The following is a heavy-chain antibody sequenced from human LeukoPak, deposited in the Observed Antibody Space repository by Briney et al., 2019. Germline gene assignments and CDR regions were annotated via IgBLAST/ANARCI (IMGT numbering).Heavy chain of an antibody. Sequence: SETLSLTCIVSGGSISSYYWSWIRQPAGKGLEWIGRIYPSGSNNYNPSLKRRVTMSVDTSKNQFSLKLNSVTAADTAVYYCAREDVTVGYSFDYWGEGGLVTVSS. CDR2: IYPSGSN. CDR3: AREDVTVGYSFDY. J-gene: IGHJ4*02. V-gene: IGHV4-4*07. D-gene: IGHD6-13*01. CDR1: GGSISSYY.